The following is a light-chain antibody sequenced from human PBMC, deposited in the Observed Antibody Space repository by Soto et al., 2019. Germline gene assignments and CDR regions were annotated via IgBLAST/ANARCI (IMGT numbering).Light chain of an antibody. V-gene: IGLV7-46*01. CDR1: TGAVTSGHY. CDR2: DTS. CDR3: LLSYSGGGV. J-gene: IGLJ1*01. Sequence: QAVVTQEPSLTVSPGGTVTLTCGSSTGAVTSGHYPYWFQQKPGQAPRTLIYDTSNKHSWTPARSSGSLLGGKAALTLPGAQPEDEAEYYCLLSYSGGGVFGTGTKVTVL.